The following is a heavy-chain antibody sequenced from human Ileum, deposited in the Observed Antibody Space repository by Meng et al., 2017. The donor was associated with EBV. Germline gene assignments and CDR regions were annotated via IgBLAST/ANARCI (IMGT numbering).Heavy chain of an antibody. CDR3: ARENSGGFSGCDY. D-gene: IGHD5-12*01. CDR1: GFIFSGYY. Sequence: GSGGVLVKPGGSLSMSCAASGFIFSGYYMSWIRQAPGKGLEWLSYITSSGHAVEYADSVKGRFTISRDNAKNSLYLQMNSLRAEDTAVYYCARENSGGFSGCDYWGQGTLVTASS. J-gene: IGHJ4*02. V-gene: IGHV3-11*01. CDR2: ITSSGHAV.